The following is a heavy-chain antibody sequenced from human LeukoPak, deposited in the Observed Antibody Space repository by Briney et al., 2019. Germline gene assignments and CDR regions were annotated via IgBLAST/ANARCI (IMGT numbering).Heavy chain of an antibody. CDR1: GFTFSSYA. CDR2: ISGSGGSI. J-gene: IGHJ4*02. Sequence: GGSLRLSCAASGFTFSSYAMSWVRQAPGKGLEWVSAISGSGGSIYYADSGRGRLTIHRANSKNTLYLQMNRMRAEDTAVYYCAKARYSGYDVKYYFDYWGQGTLVTVSS. D-gene: IGHD5-12*01. V-gene: IGHV3-23*01. CDR3: AKARYSGYDVKYYFDY.